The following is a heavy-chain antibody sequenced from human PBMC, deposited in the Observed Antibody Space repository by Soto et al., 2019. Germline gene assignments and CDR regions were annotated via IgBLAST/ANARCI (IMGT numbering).Heavy chain of an antibody. J-gene: IGHJ6*01. V-gene: IGHV1-69*12. D-gene: IGHD3-3*02. CDR1: GGTFRTSA. Sequence: QVQLVQSGAEVKKPGSSVKVSCKTSGGTFRTSAISWVRQAPGQGLEWMGGIMPVFPTPDYAQKFQGRVTITEDESTGTAYMELSSLRSEDSAVYYCASDNGRQQLGGNYYYMMAVWGQGTTVTVSS. CDR2: IMPVFPTP. CDR3: ASDNGRQQLGGNYYYMMAV.